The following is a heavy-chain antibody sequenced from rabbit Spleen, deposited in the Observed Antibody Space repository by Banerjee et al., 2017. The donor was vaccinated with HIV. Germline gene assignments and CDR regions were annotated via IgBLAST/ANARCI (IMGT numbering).Heavy chain of an antibody. Sequence: EQLEESGGGLVKPEGSLTLTCKASGVSFSLSSYMCWVRQTPGKGLEWIACIDSGSSGFTYYATWAIGRFTCSKPSSTTVTLQVTSLTAADTATYFCARDLVAVIGWNFNLWGQGTLVTVS. V-gene: IGHV1S45*01. CDR1: GVSFSLSSY. CDR2: IDSGSSGFT. D-gene: IGHD1-1*01. J-gene: IGHJ4*01. CDR3: ARDLVAVIGWNFNL.